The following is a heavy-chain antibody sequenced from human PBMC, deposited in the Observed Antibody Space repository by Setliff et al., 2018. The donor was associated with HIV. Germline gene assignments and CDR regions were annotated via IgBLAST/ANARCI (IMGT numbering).Heavy chain of an antibody. CDR3: TRDHRFVDRYPDW. CDR2: IRTNARGGAT. Sequence: GGSLRLSCAASGFTFSSYNMNWVRQAPGKGLEWVGFIRTNARGGATEYAASVKGRFTISRDDSKSIAYLQMSSLKIEDTAVYYCTRDHRFVDRYPDWWGQGTLVTVSS. V-gene: IGHV3-49*04. J-gene: IGHJ4*02. CDR1: GFTFSSYN. D-gene: IGHD3-9*01.